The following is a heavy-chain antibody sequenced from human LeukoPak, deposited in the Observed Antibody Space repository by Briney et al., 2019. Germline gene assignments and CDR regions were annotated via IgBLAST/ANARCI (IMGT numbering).Heavy chain of an antibody. J-gene: IGHJ4*02. CDR3: ARTAYSDYSLGF. D-gene: IGHD5-12*01. Sequence: PGRSLRLSCAASGFTFSNYWMHWVRQAPGKGLVWVSRISSDGSSTSYADSVKDRFTISRDNAKNTLYLQMNSLRAEDTAVYYCARTAYSDYSLGFWGQGTLVTVSS. CDR2: ISSDGSST. CDR1: GFTFSNYW. V-gene: IGHV3-74*01.